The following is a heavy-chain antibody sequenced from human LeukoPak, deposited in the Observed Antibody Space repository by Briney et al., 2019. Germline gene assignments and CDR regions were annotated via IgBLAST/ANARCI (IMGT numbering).Heavy chain of an antibody. Sequence: GGSLRLSCAASGFTFSDYSMSWVRQAPGKGLEWVAAVGHNAAGTYYADSVKGRFTISGDNSRNTMYLQMNSLTAEDTAVYSCAKACLVATTPGRGMDVWGQGTTVAVSS. CDR2: VGHNAAGT. J-gene: IGHJ6*02. V-gene: IGHV3-23*01. D-gene: IGHD5-24*01. CDR1: GFTFSDYS. CDR3: AKACLVATTPGRGMDV.